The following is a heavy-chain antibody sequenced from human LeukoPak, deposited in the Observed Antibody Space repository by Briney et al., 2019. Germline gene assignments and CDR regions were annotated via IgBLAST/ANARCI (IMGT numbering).Heavy chain of an antibody. V-gene: IGHV3-23*01. Sequence: GGSLRLSCAASGFTFSSYAMSWVRQAPGKGLEWVSAISGSGGSTYYADSVKGRFTISRDNSKNSLYLQMNSLRTEDTALYYCAKGGDAPDYYYYMDVWGKGTTVTVSS. CDR2: ISGSGGST. J-gene: IGHJ6*03. CDR3: AKGGDAPDYYYYMDV. CDR1: GFTFSSYA. D-gene: IGHD3-10*01.